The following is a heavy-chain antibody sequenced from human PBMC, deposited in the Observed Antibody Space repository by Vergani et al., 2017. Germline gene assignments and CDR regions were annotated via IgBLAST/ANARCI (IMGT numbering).Heavy chain of an antibody. D-gene: IGHD3-10*01. V-gene: IGHV1-24*01. CDR1: GYTFTGYY. Sequence: QVQLVQSGAEVKKPGASVKVSCKASGYTFTGYYMHWVRQAPGKGLEWMGGFDPEDGETIYAQKFQGRFTMTEDTSTDTAYMELSSLRSEDTAVYYCATARYYGSGSYSIYYYYGMDVWGQGTTVTVSS. CDR3: ATARYYGSGSYSIYYYYGMDV. CDR2: FDPEDGET. J-gene: IGHJ6*02.